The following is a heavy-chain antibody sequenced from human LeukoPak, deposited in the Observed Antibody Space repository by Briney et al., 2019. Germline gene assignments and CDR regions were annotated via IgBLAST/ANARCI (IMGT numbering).Heavy chain of an antibody. V-gene: IGHV3-23*01. CDR3: AKSLVYGDYVGSYFDY. Sequence: GGSLRLSFAASGFTFSSYAMSWVRQAPGKGLEWVSAISGSGGSTYYADSVKGRFTISRDNSKNTLYLQMNSLRAEDTAVYYCAKSLVYGDYVGSYFDYWGQGTLVTVSS. J-gene: IGHJ4*02. CDR1: GFTFSSYA. CDR2: ISGSGGST. D-gene: IGHD4-17*01.